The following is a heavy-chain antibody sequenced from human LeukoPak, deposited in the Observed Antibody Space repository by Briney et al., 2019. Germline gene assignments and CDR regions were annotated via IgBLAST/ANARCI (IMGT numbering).Heavy chain of an antibody. J-gene: IGHJ4*02. D-gene: IGHD2-15*01. Sequence: PGGSLRLSCVASGFTFSSYAMTWVRPAPGKGLEWVSAISGSGGTTYPADSVKGLFTISRDNSKNTLYMQMNSLRAEDTAIYYCAKGQIGYCSGGSCYPVDYWGQGILVTVSS. CDR1: GFTFSSYA. CDR3: AKGQIGYCSGGSCYPVDY. V-gene: IGHV3-23*01. CDR2: ISGSGGTT.